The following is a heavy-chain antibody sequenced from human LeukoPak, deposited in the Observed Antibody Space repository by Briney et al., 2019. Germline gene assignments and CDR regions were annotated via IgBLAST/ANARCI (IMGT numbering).Heavy chain of an antibody. V-gene: IGHV1-2*02. J-gene: IGHJ4*02. CDR1: GYTFTGYY. D-gene: IGHD3-9*01. Sequence: ASVKGSCKASGYTFTGYYMHWVRQAPGQGLEWMGWINPNSGGTNYAQKFQGRVTMTRDTSISTAYMELGRLRSDDTAVYYCARSTPTYYDILTPFDYWGQGTLVTVSS. CDR3: ARSTPTYYDILTPFDY. CDR2: INPNSGGT.